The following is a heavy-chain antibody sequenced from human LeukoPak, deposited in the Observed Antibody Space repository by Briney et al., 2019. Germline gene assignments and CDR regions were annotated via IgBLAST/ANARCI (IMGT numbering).Heavy chain of an antibody. CDR1: GGSISSYY. J-gene: IGHJ6*02. Sequence: SETLSLTCTVSGGSISSYYWSWIRQPPGKGLEWIGSIYYSGSTYYNPSLKSRVTISVDTSKNQFSLKLSSVTAADTAVYYCARQGIAAAGTFYYYYGMDVWGQGTTVTVSS. V-gene: IGHV4-39*01. CDR3: ARQGIAAAGTFYYYYGMDV. D-gene: IGHD6-13*01. CDR2: IYYSGST.